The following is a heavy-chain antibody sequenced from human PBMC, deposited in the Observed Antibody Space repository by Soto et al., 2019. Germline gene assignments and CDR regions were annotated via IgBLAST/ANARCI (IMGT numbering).Heavy chain of an antibody. D-gene: IGHD3-16*01. CDR3: ARRYPYSSYDP. V-gene: IGHV4-59*08. Sequence: SETLSLTCTVSGGSISSYYWSWIRQPPGKGLEWIGYIYYSGSTNYDPSLKSRVTISVDTSKNQFSLKLSSVTAADTAVYYCARRYPYSSYDPWGQGTLVTVSS. CDR2: IYYSGST. CDR1: GGSISSYY. J-gene: IGHJ5*02.